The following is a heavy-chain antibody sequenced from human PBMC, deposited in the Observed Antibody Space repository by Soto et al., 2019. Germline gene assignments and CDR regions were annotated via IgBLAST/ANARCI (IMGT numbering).Heavy chain of an antibody. D-gene: IGHD5-18*01. V-gene: IGHV3-23*01. CDR1: GVRFNIYA. CDR2: ISATGGST. CDR3: AKDQLAANFDY. J-gene: IGHJ4*02. Sequence: GSTGISSAASGVRFNIYAMNWYLQAPGKGLEWVATISATGGSTYYADSVKSRFTIPRDNTKNTLYLQMNGLRVDDTSVYYYAKDQLAANFDYWGQGTQVTVSS.